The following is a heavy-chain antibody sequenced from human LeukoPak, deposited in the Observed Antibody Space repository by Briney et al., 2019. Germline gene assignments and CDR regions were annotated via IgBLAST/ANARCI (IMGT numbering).Heavy chain of an antibody. Sequence: SETLSLTCTVSGGSISSSSYYWGWIRQPPGKGLEWIGSIYYSGSTYYNPSLKSRVTISVDTSKNQFSLKRSSVTAADTAVYYCARIDRELVQGVTRRFYYMDVWGKGTTVTVSS. V-gene: IGHV4-39*01. CDR2: IYYSGST. CDR1: GGSISSSSYY. J-gene: IGHJ6*03. D-gene: IGHD3-10*01. CDR3: ARIDRELVQGVTRRFYYMDV.